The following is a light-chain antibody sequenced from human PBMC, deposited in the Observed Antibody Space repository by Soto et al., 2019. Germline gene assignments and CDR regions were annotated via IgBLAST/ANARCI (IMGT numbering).Light chain of an antibody. CDR1: QSITTY. CDR3: QQSYRTPYT. CDR2: AAS. Sequence: DIQMTQSPSSLSASVGDRVTITCRASQSITTYLNWYQQTPGKAPKLLIYAASSLQSGVPSRFSGRGSGTDFTLTISSLQPEDFATYYCQQSYRTPYTFGQGTKLEIK. J-gene: IGKJ2*01. V-gene: IGKV1-39*01.